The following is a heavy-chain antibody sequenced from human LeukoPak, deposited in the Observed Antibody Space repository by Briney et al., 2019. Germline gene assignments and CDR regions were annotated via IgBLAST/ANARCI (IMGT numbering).Heavy chain of an antibody. Sequence: PGGSLRLSCAASGFTFDDYAMHWVRQAPGKGLEWVSGISWNSGSIGYADSVKGRFTISRDNAKNSLYLQMNSLRAEDTAVYYCARSPGYSYGYYFDYWGQGTLVTVSS. D-gene: IGHD5-18*01. CDR3: ARSPGYSYGYYFDY. V-gene: IGHV3-9*01. CDR2: ISWNSGSI. J-gene: IGHJ4*02. CDR1: GFTFDDYA.